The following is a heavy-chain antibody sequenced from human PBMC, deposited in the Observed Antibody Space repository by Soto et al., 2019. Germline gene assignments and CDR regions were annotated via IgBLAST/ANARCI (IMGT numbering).Heavy chain of an antibody. J-gene: IGHJ4*02. CDR1: GFTFSSYA. CDR3: AKDYRYCGGGSCYEGYFDY. Sequence: GGSLRLSCAASGFTFSSYAMSWVRQAPGKGLEWVSAITGSGGSTYYADSMKGRFTISRDKSRNTLYLQMNSLRAEDTALYYCAKDYRYCGGGSCYEGYFDYWGQGTLVTVSS. CDR2: ITGSGGST. D-gene: IGHD2-15*01. V-gene: IGHV3-23*01.